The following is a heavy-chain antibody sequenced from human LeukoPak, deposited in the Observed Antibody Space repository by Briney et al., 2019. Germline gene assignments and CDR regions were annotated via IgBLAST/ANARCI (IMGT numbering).Heavy chain of an antibody. CDR3: ARETEYYYDSSGYYYYYYMDV. J-gene: IGHJ6*03. Sequence: SETLSLTCTVSGGSVSSYYWSWIRQPAGKGLEWIGRIYTSGSTIYNPSLKSRVTMSVDTSKNQFSLKLSSVTAADTAVYYCARETEYYYDSSGYYYYYYMDVWGKGTTVTVSS. CDR1: GGSVSSYY. V-gene: IGHV4-4*07. CDR2: IYTSGST. D-gene: IGHD3-22*01.